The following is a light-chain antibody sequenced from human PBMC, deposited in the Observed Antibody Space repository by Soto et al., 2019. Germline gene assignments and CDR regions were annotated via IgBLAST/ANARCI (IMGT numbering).Light chain of an antibody. V-gene: IGKV1-9*01. Sequence: IPLTQSPSSLSASVGDRVTITCRASQGISSYLAWYQQKPGKAPKLLIYAASTLQSGVPSRFSGSGSGTDFTLTISSLQPEDFATYYCQRLNSYPRTFGQGTKVEIK. CDR2: AAS. J-gene: IGKJ1*01. CDR1: QGISSY. CDR3: QRLNSYPRT.